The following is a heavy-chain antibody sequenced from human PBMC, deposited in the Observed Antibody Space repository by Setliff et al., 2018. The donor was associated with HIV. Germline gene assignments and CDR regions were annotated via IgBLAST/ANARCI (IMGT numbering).Heavy chain of an antibody. CDR2: IYQTGST. CDR1: GYPIRNGYN. J-gene: IGHJ4*02. Sequence: SETLSLTCTVSGYPIRNGYNWGWIRQPPGKGMEWIGSIYQTGSTNYNPSLESRVTISVDTSRNQFSLKLKSVTAADTAVYYCARGTRNFWESFYFDYWGQGTLVTVSS. CDR3: ARGTRNFWESFYFDY. D-gene: IGHD3-3*01. V-gene: IGHV4-38-2*02.